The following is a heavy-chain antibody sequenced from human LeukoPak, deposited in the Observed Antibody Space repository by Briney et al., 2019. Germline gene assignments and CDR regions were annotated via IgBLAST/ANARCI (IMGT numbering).Heavy chain of an antibody. CDR2: ILYSGST. Sequence: PSETLSLTCTVSGGSISSSRHHWGWLRQPPGKGLEWLGNILYSGSTNYNPSLKSRVTISVDTSKNQFSLKLSSVTAADTADYYCVRRVAGSGYRDLWGEGTLVTVS. CDR1: GGSISSSRHH. D-gene: IGHD3-22*01. CDR3: VRRVAGSGYRDL. V-gene: IGHV4-39*01. J-gene: IGHJ4*02.